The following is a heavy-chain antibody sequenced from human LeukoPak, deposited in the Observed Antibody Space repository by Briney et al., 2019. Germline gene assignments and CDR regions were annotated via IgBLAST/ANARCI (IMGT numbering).Heavy chain of an antibody. CDR2: INPSGGST. CDR3: ASGEAYYDFWSGYKAFDY. CDR1: GYTFTSYY. V-gene: IGHV1-46*01. D-gene: IGHD3-3*01. J-gene: IGHJ4*02. Sequence: ASVKVSCKAPGYTFTSYYMHWVRQAPGQGLEWMGIINPSGGSTSYAQKFQGRVTTTRDTSTSTVYMELSSLRSEDTAVYYCASGEAYYDFWSGYKAFDYWGQGTLVTVSS.